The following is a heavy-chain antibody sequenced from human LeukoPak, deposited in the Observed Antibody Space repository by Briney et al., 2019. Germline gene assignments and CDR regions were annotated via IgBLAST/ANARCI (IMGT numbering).Heavy chain of an antibody. CDR2: ISSSGSTI. J-gene: IGHJ4*02. D-gene: IGHD3-10*01. CDR1: GFTFSDYY. Sequence: GGSLRLSCAASGFTFSDYYMSWIRRAPGKGLEWVSYISSSGSTIYYADSVKGRFTISRDNAKNSLYLQMNSLRAEDTAVYYCARDLLWFGESPDYWGQGTLVTVSS. V-gene: IGHV3-11*01. CDR3: ARDLLWFGESPDY.